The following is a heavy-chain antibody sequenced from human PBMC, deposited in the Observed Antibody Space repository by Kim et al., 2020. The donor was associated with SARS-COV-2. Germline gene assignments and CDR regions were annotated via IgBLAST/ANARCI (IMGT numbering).Heavy chain of an antibody. J-gene: IGHJ4*02. CDR2: ISAYNGNT. D-gene: IGHD3-22*01. Sequence: ASVKVSCKASGYTFTSYGISWVRQAPGQGLEWMGWISAYNGNTNYAQKLQGRVTMTTDTSTSTAYMELRSLRSDDTAVYYCAREGYYDSSGPIEGGVLDYWGQGTLVTVSS. CDR1: GYTFTSYG. CDR3: AREGYYDSSGPIEGGVLDY. V-gene: IGHV1-18*01.